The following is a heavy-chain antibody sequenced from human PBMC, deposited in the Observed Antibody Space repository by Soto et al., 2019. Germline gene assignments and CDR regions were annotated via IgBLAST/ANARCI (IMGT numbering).Heavy chain of an antibody. CDR2: IKHDGSEK. CDR3: ARSVAASGDY. CDR1: GFTFSSHW. J-gene: IGHJ4*02. D-gene: IGHD6-13*01. Sequence: GGSLRLSCAVSGFTFSSHWMSWVRQAPGEGLEWVANIKHDGSEKYYVDSVKGRFTISRDNAKNSLYLQMNSLRAEDTAVYYCARSVAASGDYWGQGTLVTVSS. V-gene: IGHV3-7*01.